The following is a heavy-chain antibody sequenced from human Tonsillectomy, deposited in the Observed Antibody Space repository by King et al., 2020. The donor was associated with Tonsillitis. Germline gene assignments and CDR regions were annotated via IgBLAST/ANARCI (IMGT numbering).Heavy chain of an antibody. CDR2: IYSGGTT. J-gene: IGHJ4*02. V-gene: IGHV3-66*01. CDR3: ARDRYYDGSGYLQADY. Sequence: QLVQSGGGLVQPGGSLRLSCAASGFTVSSNYMSWVRQAPGKGLEWVSTIYSGGTTYYADSVKGRFTISRDNSKNTLYLQMNSLRAEDTAVYFCARDRYYDGSGYLQADYWGQGTLVTVSS. CDR1: GFTVSSNY. D-gene: IGHD3-22*01.